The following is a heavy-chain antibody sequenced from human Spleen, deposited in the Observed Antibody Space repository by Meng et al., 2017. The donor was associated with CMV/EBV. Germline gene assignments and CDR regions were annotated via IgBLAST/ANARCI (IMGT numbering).Heavy chain of an antibody. CDR2: IYTSGST. CDR3: ARGGQRGDY. J-gene: IGHJ4*02. V-gene: IGHV4-61*02. Sequence: QVQLQESGPGLVKPSQTLSLTCTVSGGSISSGSYYWSWIRQPAGKGLEWIGRIYTSGSTNYNPSLKSRVTMSVDTSKNQFSLKLSSVTAADTAVYYCARGGQRGDYWGQGTLVTVSS. CDR1: GGSISSGSYY.